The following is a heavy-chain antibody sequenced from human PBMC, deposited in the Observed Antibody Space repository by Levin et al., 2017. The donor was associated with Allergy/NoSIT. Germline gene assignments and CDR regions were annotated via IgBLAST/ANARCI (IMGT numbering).Heavy chain of an antibody. D-gene: IGHD3-10*01. CDR1: GYTLTELS. CDR3: ATGRPMVRGVIKLFDYYYYMDF. CDR2: FDPEDGET. J-gene: IGHJ6*03. Sequence: ASVKVSCKVSGYTLTELSMHWVRQAPGKGLEWMGGFDPEDGETIYAQKFQGRVTMTEDTSTDTAYMELSSLRSEDTAVYYCATGRPMVRGVIKLFDYYYYMDFWGKGTTVTVSS. V-gene: IGHV1-24*01.